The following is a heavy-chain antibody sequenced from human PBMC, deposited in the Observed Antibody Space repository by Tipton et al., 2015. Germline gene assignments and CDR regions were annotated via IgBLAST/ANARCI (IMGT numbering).Heavy chain of an antibody. CDR3: ARGELGDFDS. V-gene: IGHV4-38-2*01. Sequence: LRLSCAVSGYSISRGYSWAWIRQPPGKGLEWIGSVDHSGDSYSNPSLKSRVTISLDTSKNQFSLQLSSVTDADTAVYYCARGELGDFDSWGQGPLVTVSS. J-gene: IGHJ4*02. CDR2: VDHSGDS. CDR1: GYSISRGYS. D-gene: IGHD6-6*01.